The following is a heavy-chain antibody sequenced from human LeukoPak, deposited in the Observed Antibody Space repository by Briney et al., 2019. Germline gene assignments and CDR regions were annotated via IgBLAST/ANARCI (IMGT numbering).Heavy chain of an antibody. CDR1: GFTFSNAW. Sequence: PGGSLRLSCAASGFTFSNAWVSWVRQAPGKGLEWVGRIRSKTDGGTTDYAAPVKGRFTISRDDSRNTLYLQMSSLKTEDTAVYYCTKSLDCSRTSCDSWGQGTLVTVSS. D-gene: IGHD2-2*01. CDR2: IRSKTDGGTT. CDR3: TKSLDCSRTSCDS. V-gene: IGHV3-15*01. J-gene: IGHJ5*01.